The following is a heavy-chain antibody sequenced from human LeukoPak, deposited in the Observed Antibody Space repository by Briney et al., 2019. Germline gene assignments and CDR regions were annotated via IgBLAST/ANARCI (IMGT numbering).Heavy chain of an antibody. V-gene: IGHV3-30-3*01. CDR2: ISYDGSNK. CDR3: ARANTANGWGHFDY. D-gene: IGHD3-10*01. Sequence: GRSLRLSCAASKFAFSSYAIHWVRQAPGKGLEWVAVISYDGSNKNYGNSVKGRFTISRDNYRNPLYLQMNSLRVEDTALYYCARANTANGWGHFDYWGQGTLVNVSS. CDR1: KFAFSSYA. J-gene: IGHJ4*02.